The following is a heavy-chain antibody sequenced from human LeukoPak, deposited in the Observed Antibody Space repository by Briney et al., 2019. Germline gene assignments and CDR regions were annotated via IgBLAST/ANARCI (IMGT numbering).Heavy chain of an antibody. D-gene: IGHD3-22*01. CDR2: IIPISGTA. CDR1: GGTFSSYA. V-gene: IGHV1-69*13. CDR3: ARDNPGGSGYYYNWFDP. Sequence: SVKVSCKASGGTFSSYAISWVRQAPGQGLEWMGGIIPISGTANYAQKFQGRVTITADESTSTAYMELSSLRSEDTAVYYCARDNPGGSGYYYNWFDPWGQGTLVTVSS. J-gene: IGHJ5*02.